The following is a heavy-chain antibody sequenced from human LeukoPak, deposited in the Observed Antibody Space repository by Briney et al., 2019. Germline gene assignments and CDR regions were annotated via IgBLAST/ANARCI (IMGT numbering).Heavy chain of an antibody. D-gene: IGHD4-17*01. J-gene: IGHJ4*02. CDR2: FGPEDGET. CDR3: ATDYALAGNFDY. V-gene: IGHV1-24*01. Sequence: ASVKVSCKVSGYTLTELSMHWVRQAPGKGLEWMGGFGPEDGETIYAQKFQGRVTMTEDTSTDTAYMELSSLRSEDTAVYYCATDYALAGNFDYWGRGTLVTVSS. CDR1: GYTLTELS.